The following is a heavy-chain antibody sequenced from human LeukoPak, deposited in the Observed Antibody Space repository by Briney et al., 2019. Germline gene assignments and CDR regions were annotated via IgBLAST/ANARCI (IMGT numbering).Heavy chain of an antibody. CDR2: INGDGSNT. Sequence: GGSLRLSCAASGFTFSRHWMHWVRQAPGKGLVWVSRINGDGSNTTYADSVKGRFTISRDNAKNTLYLQMNSLRAEDTAVYYCARAGYGAGTYYPYYFYGMDVWGQGTTVSVSS. CDR3: ARAGYGAGTYYPYYFYGMDV. D-gene: IGHD3-10*01. CDR1: GFTFSRHW. V-gene: IGHV3-74*03. J-gene: IGHJ6*02.